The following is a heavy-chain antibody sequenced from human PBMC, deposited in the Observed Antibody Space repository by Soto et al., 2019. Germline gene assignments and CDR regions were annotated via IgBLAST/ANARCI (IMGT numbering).Heavy chain of an antibody. Sequence: VQLMQSGAEVKKPGSSVKVSCKASGGTFSSHSINWVRQAPGQGLEWMGGIITLFGTANYAQNFQGRVTNTADQSTSTAYMELNSLRSDDTAVYFCAREVGYGDFSAALLDWGQGTLVTVSS. CDR3: AREVGYGDFSAALLD. CDR1: GGTFSSHS. V-gene: IGHV1-69*01. CDR2: IITLFGTA. J-gene: IGHJ4*02. D-gene: IGHD4-17*01.